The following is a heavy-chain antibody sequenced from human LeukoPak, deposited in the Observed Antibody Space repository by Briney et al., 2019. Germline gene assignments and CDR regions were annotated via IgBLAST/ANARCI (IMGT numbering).Heavy chain of an antibody. V-gene: IGHV3-7*01. CDR2: INQGGSES. CDR1: GFTFSDFW. CDR3: TKGRSNHY. Sequence: PGGSLRLSCAASGFTFSDFWMGWVRQAPGKGLERVANINQGGSESYYVDSVKGRFTISRDNAKKSLFLQMNSLRAEDTAVYYCTKGRSNHYWGQGTLVTVST. J-gene: IGHJ4*02. D-gene: IGHD4-11*01.